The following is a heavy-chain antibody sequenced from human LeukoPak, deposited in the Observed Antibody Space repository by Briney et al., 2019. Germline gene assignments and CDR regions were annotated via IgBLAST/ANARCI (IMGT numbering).Heavy chain of an antibody. CDR2: IYYSGST. Sequence: SETLSLTCTVSGGSISSRTYYWGWIRQPPGKGLEWIGSIYYSGSTYYNPSLKSRVTISVDTSKNQFSLKLSSVTAADTAVYYCARREVTMVRGVPLGMDVWGQGTTVTVSS. CDR1: GGSISSRTYY. D-gene: IGHD3-10*01. J-gene: IGHJ6*02. V-gene: IGHV4-39*01. CDR3: ARREVTMVRGVPLGMDV.